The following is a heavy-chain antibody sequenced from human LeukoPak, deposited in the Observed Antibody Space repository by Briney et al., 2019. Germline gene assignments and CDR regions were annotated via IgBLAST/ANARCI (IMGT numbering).Heavy chain of an antibody. Sequence: GASVKVSCKASGGTFSSYAISRVRQAPGQGLEWMGGIIPIFGTANYAQEFQGRVTITADESTSTAYMELSSLRSEDTAVYSCARDAYCGGDCPSRAMDVWGQGTTVTVSS. J-gene: IGHJ6*02. CDR2: IIPIFGTA. CDR3: ARDAYCGGDCPSRAMDV. D-gene: IGHD2-21*02. V-gene: IGHV1-69*13. CDR1: GGTFSSYA.